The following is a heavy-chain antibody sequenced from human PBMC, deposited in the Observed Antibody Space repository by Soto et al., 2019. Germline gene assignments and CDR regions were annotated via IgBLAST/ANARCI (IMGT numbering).Heavy chain of an antibody. J-gene: IGHJ6*02. CDR2: ISWDGGST. CDR3: AKDAGPSYCSSTSCYNSPYYYYYYGMDV. Sequence: PGGSLRLSCAASGFTFDDYTMHWVRQAPGKGLEWVSLISWDGGSTYYADSVKGRFTISRDNSKNSLYLQMNSLRTGDTALYYCAKDAGPSYCSSTSCYNSPYYYYYYGMDVWGQGTTVTVSS. D-gene: IGHD2-2*02. V-gene: IGHV3-43*01. CDR1: GFTFDDYT.